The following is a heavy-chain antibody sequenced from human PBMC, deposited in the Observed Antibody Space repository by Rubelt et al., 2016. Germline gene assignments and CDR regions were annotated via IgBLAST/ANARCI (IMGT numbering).Heavy chain of an antibody. CDR3: ARDSSGWSQGLYRAEYFQH. J-gene: IGHJ1*01. D-gene: IGHD6-19*01. CDR2: IIPIFGTA. Sequence: GGTFSSYAISWVRQAPGQGLEWMGGIIPIFGTANYAQKFQGRVAITADKSTSTAYMELSSLRSEDTVVYYCARDSSGWSQGLYRAEYFQHWGQGTLVTVSS. CDR1: GGTFSSYA. V-gene: IGHV1-69*06.